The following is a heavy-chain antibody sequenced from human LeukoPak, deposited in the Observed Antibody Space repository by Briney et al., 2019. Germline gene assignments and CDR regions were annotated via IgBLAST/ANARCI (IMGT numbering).Heavy chain of an antibody. CDR3: ARDLLDLIVVVKGAFDI. CDR1: GFTFSSYE. D-gene: IGHD3-22*01. J-gene: IGHJ3*02. Sequence: GGSLRLSCAASGFTFSSYEMNWVRQAPGKGLEWVSYISSSGSTIYYADSVKGRFTVSRDNAKNSLYLQMNSLRAEDTAVYYCARDLLDLIVVVKGAFDIWGQGTMVTVSS. V-gene: IGHV3-48*03. CDR2: ISSSGSTI.